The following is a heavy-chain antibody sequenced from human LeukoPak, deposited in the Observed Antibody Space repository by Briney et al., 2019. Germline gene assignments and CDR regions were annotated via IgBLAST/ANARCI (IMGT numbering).Heavy chain of an antibody. CDR3: ARDIVGAPGY. D-gene: IGHD1-26*01. V-gene: IGHV3-64*01. CDR1: GFTFSSFW. J-gene: IGHJ4*02. Sequence: PGGSLRLSCEASGFTFSSFWMSWVRQAPGKGLEYVSAISSNGGSTYYANSVKGRFTISRDNSKNTLYLQMGSLRAEDMAVYYCARDIVGAPGYWGQGTLVTVSS. CDR2: ISSNGGST.